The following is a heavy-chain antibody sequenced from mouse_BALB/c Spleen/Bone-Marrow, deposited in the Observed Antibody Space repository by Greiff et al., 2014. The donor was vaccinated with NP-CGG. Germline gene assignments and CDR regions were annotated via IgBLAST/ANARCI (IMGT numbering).Heavy chain of an antibody. CDR2: ISNGGTYT. CDR3: ARSGERYGAMDY. J-gene: IGHJ4*01. D-gene: IGHD1-1*02. Sequence: EVKLQESGGGLVKPGGSLKLSCAASGFTFSDFYMFWFRQTPEKRLEWVATISNGGTYTYYPDSVKGRLTISRDNAKNNLYLQMSSLKSEDTAMYYCARSGERYGAMDYWGQGTSVTVTS. CDR1: GFTFSDFY. V-gene: IGHV5-4*02.